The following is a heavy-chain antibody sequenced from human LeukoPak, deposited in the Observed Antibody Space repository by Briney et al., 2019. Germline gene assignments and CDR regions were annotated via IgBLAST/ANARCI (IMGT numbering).Heavy chain of an antibody. Sequence: PGGSLRLSCAASGFTFSSYGMHWVRQAPGKGLEWVTFIGYDGGIKYYADSVKGRFTISRDNSKNTLYLQMNNLRTEDTAVYYCAKRLTVTNDYILGYWGQGILVTVSS. CDR2: IGYDGGIK. D-gene: IGHD4-17*01. CDR3: AKRLTVTNDYILGY. CDR1: GFTFSSYG. V-gene: IGHV3-30*02. J-gene: IGHJ4*02.